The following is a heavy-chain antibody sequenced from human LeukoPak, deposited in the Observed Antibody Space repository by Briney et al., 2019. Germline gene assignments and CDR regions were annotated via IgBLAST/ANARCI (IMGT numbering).Heavy chain of an antibody. D-gene: IGHD6-25*01. CDR3: AREDYYRSVAAVGYYMDV. Sequence: GGSLRLSCAAPGFTFSSYSMNWVRQAPGKGLEWVSSISSSSSYKYYADSVKGRFTISRDNAKNSLYLQMNSLRAEDTAVYYCAREDYYRSVAAVGYYMDVWGKGTTVTVSS. V-gene: IGHV3-21*01. J-gene: IGHJ6*03. CDR2: ISSSSSYK. CDR1: GFTFSSYS.